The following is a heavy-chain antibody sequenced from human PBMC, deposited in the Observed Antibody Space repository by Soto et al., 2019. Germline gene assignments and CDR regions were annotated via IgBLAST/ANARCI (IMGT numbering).Heavy chain of an antibody. V-gene: IGHV4-61*08. J-gene: IGHJ6*02. D-gene: IGHD6-19*01. Sequence: PSETLSLTCTVSGGSISSGDYSWSWVRQSPGKGLEWIGHIYNSGSTNYNPSLKSRVTISVDTSKNQFSLKLSSVTAADTAVYYCARGGRYSSGWYAFREYYYYYGMDVWGQGTTVTVSS. CDR2: IYNSGST. CDR1: GGSISSGDYS. CDR3: ARGGRYSSGWYAFREYYYYYGMDV.